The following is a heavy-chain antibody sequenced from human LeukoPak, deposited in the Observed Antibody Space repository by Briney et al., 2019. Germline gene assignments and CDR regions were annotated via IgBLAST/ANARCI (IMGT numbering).Heavy chain of an antibody. D-gene: IGHD2-2*01. CDR3: AKDLGSTSCFDY. J-gene: IGHJ4*02. CDR2: IWYDGSNK. V-gene: IGHV3-33*06. Sequence: GGSLRLSCAASGVTFSSYGMHWVRQAPGKGLEWVAVIWYDGSNKYYADSVKGRFTISRDNSKNTLYLQMNSLRAEDTAVYYCAKDLGSTSCFDYWGQGTLVTVSS. CDR1: GVTFSSYG.